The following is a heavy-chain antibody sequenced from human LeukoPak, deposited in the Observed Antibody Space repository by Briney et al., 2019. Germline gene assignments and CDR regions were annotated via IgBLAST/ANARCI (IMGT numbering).Heavy chain of an antibody. CDR2: IIPIFGTA. D-gene: IGHD3-22*01. J-gene: IGHJ5*02. CDR3: ARQPPNYYDSSVGMVGNWFDP. V-gene: IGHV1-69*13. CDR1: GGTFSSYA. Sequence: EAPVKVSCKASGGTFSSYAISWVRQAPGQGLEWMGGIIPIFGTANYAQKFQGRVTITADESTSTAYMELSSLRSEDTAVYYCARQPPNYYDSSVGMVGNWFDPWGQGTLVTVSS.